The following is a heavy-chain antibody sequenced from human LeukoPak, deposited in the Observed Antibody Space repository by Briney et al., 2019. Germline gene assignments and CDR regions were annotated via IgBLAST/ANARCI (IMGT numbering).Heavy chain of an antibody. V-gene: IGHV4-34*01. D-gene: IGHD6-13*01. CDR1: GFTFSSYG. CDR2: INHSGST. Sequence: GSLRLSCAASGFTFSSYGMHWVRQPPGKGLEWIGEINHSGSTNYNPSLRSRVTISVDTSKKQFSLKLSSVTAADTAVYYCARHLSHSSWYSDNWFDPWGQGTLVTVSS. CDR3: ARHLSHSSWYSDNWFDP. J-gene: IGHJ5*02.